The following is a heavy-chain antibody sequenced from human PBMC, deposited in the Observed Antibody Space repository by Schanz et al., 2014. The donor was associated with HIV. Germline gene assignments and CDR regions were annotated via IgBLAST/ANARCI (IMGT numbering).Heavy chain of an antibody. Sequence: QVQLVESGGGVVQPGKSLRLSCAASGFIFSSYGMHWVRQAPGKGLEWVAVISYDGNTKFYSDSVKGRFTISRDNSKNTLYLQMKSLKTDDTGVYFCAKVFSTWTEIDYWGQGVLVTVSS. CDR2: ISYDGNTK. V-gene: IGHV3-30*18. CDR3: AKVFSTWTEIDY. CDR1: GFIFSSYG. J-gene: IGHJ4*02. D-gene: IGHD6-13*01.